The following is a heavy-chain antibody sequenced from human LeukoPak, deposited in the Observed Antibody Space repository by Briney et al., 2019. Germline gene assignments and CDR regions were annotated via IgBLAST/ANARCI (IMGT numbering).Heavy chain of an antibody. V-gene: IGHV3-21*01. Sequence: PGGSLRLSCAASGFTFSSYSMNWVRQAPGKGLEWVSSISSGSSYIYYADSVKGRFTISRDNAKNSLYLQMNSLRAEDTAVYYCARMVTAMFRGNWFDPWGQGTLVTVSS. CDR3: ARMVTAMFRGNWFDP. J-gene: IGHJ5*02. CDR2: ISSGSSYI. CDR1: GFTFSSYS. D-gene: IGHD2-21*02.